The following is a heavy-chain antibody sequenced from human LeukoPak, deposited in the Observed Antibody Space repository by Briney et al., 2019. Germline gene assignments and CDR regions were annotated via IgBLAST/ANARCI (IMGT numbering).Heavy chain of an antibody. Sequence: GGSLRLSCAASGFTFDDYGMSWVRQAPGKGLEWVSGINWNGGSTGYADSVKGRFTISRDNSKNTLYLQMNSLRAEDTAVYYCAKCGANPAMVRGVIGKNYYYYMDVWGKGTTVTISS. J-gene: IGHJ6*03. D-gene: IGHD3-10*01. CDR2: INWNGGST. CDR3: AKCGANPAMVRGVIGKNYYYYMDV. V-gene: IGHV3-20*04. CDR1: GFTFDDYG.